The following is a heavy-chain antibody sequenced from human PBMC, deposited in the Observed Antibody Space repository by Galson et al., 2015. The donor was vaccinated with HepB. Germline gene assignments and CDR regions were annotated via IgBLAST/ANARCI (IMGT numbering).Heavy chain of an antibody. Sequence: SLRLSCAASGFTFSSYGMHWVRQAPGKGLEWVAVIWYDGSNKYYADSVKGRFTISRDNSKNTLYLQMNSLRAEDTAVYYCARLPGLDGYSYGSDYWGQGTLVTVSS. D-gene: IGHD5-18*01. CDR1: GFTFSSYG. CDR3: ARLPGLDGYSYGSDY. J-gene: IGHJ4*02. V-gene: IGHV3-33*01. CDR2: IWYDGSNK.